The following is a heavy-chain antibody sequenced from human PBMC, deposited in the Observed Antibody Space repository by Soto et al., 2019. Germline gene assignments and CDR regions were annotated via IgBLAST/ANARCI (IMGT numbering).Heavy chain of an antibody. Sequence: QVQLVQSGAEVKKPGSSVKVSCKASGGTFSSYAISWVRQAPGQGLEWMGGIIPIFGTANYAQKFQGRVTITADESTSTAYMELSSLRSEDTAVYYCARALGYCSGGSCYEPTDYWGQGTLVTVSS. CDR3: ARALGYCSGGSCYEPTDY. V-gene: IGHV1-69*12. CDR1: GGTFSSYA. D-gene: IGHD2-15*01. J-gene: IGHJ4*02. CDR2: IIPIFGTA.